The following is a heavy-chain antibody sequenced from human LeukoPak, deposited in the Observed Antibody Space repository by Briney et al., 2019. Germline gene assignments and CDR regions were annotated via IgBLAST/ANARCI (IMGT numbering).Heavy chain of an antibody. Sequence: SETLSLTCTVSGGSISSYYWSWIRQPPGKGLEWIGYIYYSGSTYYNPSLKSRVTISVDTSKNQFSLKLSSVTAADTAVYYCASSSGSYYPYYFDYWGQGTLVTVSS. J-gene: IGHJ4*02. CDR2: IYYSGST. CDR3: ASSSGSYYPYYFDY. V-gene: IGHV4-59*12. D-gene: IGHD1-26*01. CDR1: GGSISSYY.